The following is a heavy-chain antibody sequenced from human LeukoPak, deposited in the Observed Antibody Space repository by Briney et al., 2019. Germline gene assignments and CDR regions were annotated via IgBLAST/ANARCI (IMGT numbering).Heavy chain of an antibody. Sequence: GESLKISCKGSGYSFTSYWIVWVRQMPGKGLEWMGIIYPGDSDTRYSPSFQGQVTISADKSISTAYLQWSSLKAPDTAMYYCARRPVTTDFVWFDPWGQGTLVTVSS. D-gene: IGHD4-17*01. V-gene: IGHV5-51*01. CDR1: GYSFTSYW. CDR2: IYPGDSDT. J-gene: IGHJ5*02. CDR3: ARRPVTTDFVWFDP.